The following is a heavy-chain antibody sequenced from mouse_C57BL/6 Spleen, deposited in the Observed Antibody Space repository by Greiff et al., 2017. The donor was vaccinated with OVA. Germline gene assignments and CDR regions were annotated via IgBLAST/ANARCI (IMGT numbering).Heavy chain of an antibody. D-gene: IGHD2-4*01. J-gene: IGHJ3*01. CDR3: ARIYYDYDGFAY. Sequence: SSQTLSLTCSFSGFSLSTSGMGVSWIRQPSGKGLEWLAHIYWDDDKRYNPSLKSRLTISKDTSRNQVFLKITSVDTADTATYYCARIYYDYDGFAYWGQGTLVTVSA. CDR2: IYWDDDK. CDR1: GFSLSTSGMG. V-gene: IGHV8-12*01.